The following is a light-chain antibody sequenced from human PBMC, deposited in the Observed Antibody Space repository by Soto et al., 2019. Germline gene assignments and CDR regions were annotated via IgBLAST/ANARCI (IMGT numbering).Light chain of an antibody. CDR2: AAS. CDR1: QDIRSD. CDR3: LPTNNYRLT. J-gene: IGKJ4*01. Sequence: ALQMTQSPSSLSASVGDIVTVTCRASQDIRSDVGWYQQKPGQAPKVLMYAASRLHSGVPPRLSGSGSGTDFILAIRSLQPEDVGTYYGLPTNNYRLTFGGGTKVEIK. V-gene: IGKV1-6*01.